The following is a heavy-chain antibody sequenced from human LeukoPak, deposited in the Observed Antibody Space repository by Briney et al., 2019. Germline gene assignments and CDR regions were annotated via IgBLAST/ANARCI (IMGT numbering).Heavy chain of an antibody. Sequence: SETLSLTCAVYGGSFRAYYWSWIRQHPGKGLEWIGYIYYSGSTYYNPSLKSRITISVDTSKNQFSLKLSSVTAADTAVYYCAREGSDILTGVAIIHDAFDIWGQGTMVTVSS. V-gene: IGHV4-31*11. CDR2: IYYSGST. CDR3: AREGSDILTGVAIIHDAFDI. CDR1: GGSFRAYY. J-gene: IGHJ3*02. D-gene: IGHD3-9*01.